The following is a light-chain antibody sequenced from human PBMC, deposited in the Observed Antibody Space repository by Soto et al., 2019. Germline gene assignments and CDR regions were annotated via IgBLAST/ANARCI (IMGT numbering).Light chain of an antibody. V-gene: IGLV2-14*02. Sequence: QSALTQPASVSGSPGQSITISCTGTSSDIGTYNFVSWYQQRPGKAPKLLIFEVSHRPSGVSHRFSGSKSGNTASLTISGLQAEDEADYYCGSYTTSSNYVFGTGTKVTVL. CDR1: SSDIGTYNF. CDR2: EVS. CDR3: GSYTTSSNYV. J-gene: IGLJ1*01.